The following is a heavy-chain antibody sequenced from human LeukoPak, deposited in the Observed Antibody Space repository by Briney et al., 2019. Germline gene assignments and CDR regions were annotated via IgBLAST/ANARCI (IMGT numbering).Heavy chain of an antibody. CDR1: GYSISSGYY. Sequence: PSETLSLTCAVSGYSISSGYYWGWIRLPPGKGLEWIGSIYHSGSTYYNPSLKSRVTISVDTSKNQFSLKLSSVTAADTAVYYCARVIDIPYYYGMDVWGKGTTVTVSS. CDR2: IYHSGST. J-gene: IGHJ6*04. CDR3: ARVIDIPYYYGMDV. V-gene: IGHV4-38-2*01. D-gene: IGHD3-16*02.